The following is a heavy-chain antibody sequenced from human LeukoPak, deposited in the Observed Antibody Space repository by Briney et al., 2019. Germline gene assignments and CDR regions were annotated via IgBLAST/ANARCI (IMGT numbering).Heavy chain of an antibody. V-gene: IGHV3-7*01. Sequence: PGGSLRLPCAASGFTFSSYWMSWVRQAPGKGLEWVANIKKDGSEKYYVDSVKGRFTISRDNAKNSLYLQMNSLRAEDTAVYYCARIRTTVTTFPHYYYYYYMDVWGKGTTVTVSS. J-gene: IGHJ6*03. CDR2: IKKDGSEK. CDR1: GFTFSSYW. CDR3: ARIRTTVTTFPHYYYYYYMDV. D-gene: IGHD4-17*01.